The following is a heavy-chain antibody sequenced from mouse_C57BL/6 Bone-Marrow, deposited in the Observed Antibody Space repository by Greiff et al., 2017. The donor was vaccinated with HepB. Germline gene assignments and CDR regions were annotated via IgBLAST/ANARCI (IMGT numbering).Heavy chain of an antibody. CDR1: GFTFSDYG. J-gene: IGHJ2*01. D-gene: IGHD2-5*01. CDR2: ISSGSSTI. Sequence: EVKLQESGGGLVKPGGSLKLSCAASGFTFSDYGMHWVRQAPEKGLEWVAYISSGSSTIYYADTVKGRFTISRDNAKNTLFLQMTSLRSEDTAMYYCARSSNYEVDYWGQGTTLTVSS. CDR3: ARSSNYEVDY. V-gene: IGHV5-17*01.